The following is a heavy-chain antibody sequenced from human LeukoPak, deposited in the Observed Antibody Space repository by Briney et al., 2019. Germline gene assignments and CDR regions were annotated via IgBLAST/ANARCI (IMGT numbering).Heavy chain of an antibody. D-gene: IGHD2-15*01. Sequence: SETLSLTCSVSGSSISSDYYWGWVRRPPGKGLEWIGSIKHRGRSYYNPSLKSRVTISVDTSKNQFSLQLSSVTAADTALYYCARVVGATSIDYWGQGILVTVSS. CDR3: ARVVGATSIDY. CDR2: IKHRGRS. CDR1: GSSISSDYY. V-gene: IGHV4-38-2*02. J-gene: IGHJ4*02.